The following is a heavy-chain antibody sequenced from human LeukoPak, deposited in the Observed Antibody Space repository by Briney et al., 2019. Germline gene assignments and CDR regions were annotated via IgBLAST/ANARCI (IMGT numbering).Heavy chain of an antibody. CDR1: GFTFSSYS. J-gene: IGHJ3*02. CDR2: IYSGGST. D-gene: IGHD2-2*01. Sequence: GGSLRLSCAASGFTFSSYSMNWVRQAPGKGLEWVSVIYSGGSTYYADSVKGRFTISRDNSKNTLYLQMNSLRAEDTAVYYCARDLPCSSTSCYSDAFDIWGQGSMVTVSS. V-gene: IGHV3-53*01. CDR3: ARDLPCSSTSCYSDAFDI.